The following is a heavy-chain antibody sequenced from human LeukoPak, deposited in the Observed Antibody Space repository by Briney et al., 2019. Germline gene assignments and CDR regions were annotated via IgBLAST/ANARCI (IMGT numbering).Heavy chain of an antibody. V-gene: IGHV3-7*01. Sequence: GGSLRLSCAASGFTFSRHWMSWVRQAPGKGLEWVANIKEDGSEKYYVDSVKGRFTISRDNAKNPLYLQMNSLRAEDTAVYYCARGRYMDVWGKGTTVTVSS. CDR1: GFTFSRHW. CDR2: IKEDGSEK. CDR3: ARGRYMDV. J-gene: IGHJ6*03.